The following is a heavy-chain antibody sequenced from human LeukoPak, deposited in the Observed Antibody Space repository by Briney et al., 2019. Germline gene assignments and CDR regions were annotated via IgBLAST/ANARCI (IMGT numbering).Heavy chain of an antibody. CDR2: ISSSSSYI. J-gene: IGHJ4*02. V-gene: IGHV3-21*01. CDR3: ARDGFSGSVVVVAADPPFDY. Sequence: GGSLRLSCAASGFTFSSYRMNWVRQAPGKGLEWVSSISSSSSYIYYADSVKGRFTISRDNAKNSLYLQTNSLRAEDTAVYYCARDGFSGSVVVVAADPPFDYWGQGTLVTVSS. D-gene: IGHD2-15*01. CDR1: GFTFSSYR.